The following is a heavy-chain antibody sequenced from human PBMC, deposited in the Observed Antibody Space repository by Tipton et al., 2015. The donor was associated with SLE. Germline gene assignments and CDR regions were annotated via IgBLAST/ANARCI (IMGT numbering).Heavy chain of an antibody. D-gene: IGHD3-3*01. CDR3: ARACLIFGVVHPYCYSMDV. J-gene: IGHJ6*02. V-gene: IGHV4-59*01. Sequence: LRLSCTVSGGSISSYYWSWIRQPPGKGLEWIGYIYYSGSTNYNASLKSRVTISVDTSKNQFSLKLSSVTAADTAVYYCARACLIFGVVHPYCYSMDVWGQGTTVTVSS. CDR2: IYYSGST. CDR1: GGSISSYY.